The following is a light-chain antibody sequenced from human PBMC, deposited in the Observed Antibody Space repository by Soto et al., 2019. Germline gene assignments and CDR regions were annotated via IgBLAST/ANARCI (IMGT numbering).Light chain of an antibody. J-gene: IGKJ2*01. Sequence: DIPMTQSPSTLSASVGDRVTITCRASQTISTWLAWYQQKPGKAPKLLIYKASTLEGGVPSRFSGSGSGTEFTLTISSLQPDDFASYYCQQYNRYPHTFGQGTKLEIK. V-gene: IGKV1-5*03. CDR2: KAS. CDR1: QTISTW. CDR3: QQYNRYPHT.